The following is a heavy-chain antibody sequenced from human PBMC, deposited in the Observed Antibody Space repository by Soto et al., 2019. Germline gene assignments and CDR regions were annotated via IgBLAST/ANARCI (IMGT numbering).Heavy chain of an antibody. V-gene: IGHV4-4*02. Sequence: QVQLQESGPGLVKPSGTLSLTCAVSGGSISSNNWWSWVRQPPGKGLEWIGEIYHSGSTTYNPSLKIRVTISVDKSKNQFSLKLSSVTAADTAVYYCARIAAAGTSVDYWGQGTLVTVSS. CDR1: GGSISSNNW. CDR3: ARIAAAGTSVDY. D-gene: IGHD6-13*01. CDR2: IYHSGST. J-gene: IGHJ4*02.